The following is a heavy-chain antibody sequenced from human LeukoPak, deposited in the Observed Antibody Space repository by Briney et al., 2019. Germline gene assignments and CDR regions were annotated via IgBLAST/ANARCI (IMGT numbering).Heavy chain of an antibody. CDR3: VRSLDY. CDR1: GFPFSSYA. Sequence: HPGGSLRLSCAASGFPFSSYAMHWVRQAPGKGLEWVAVISYDGSNQYYADSVKGRFTTSRDNSKNTVYLQMNRLRVEDTALYYCVRSLDYWGQGTLVTASS. V-gene: IGHV3-30*04. CDR2: ISYDGSNQ. J-gene: IGHJ4*02.